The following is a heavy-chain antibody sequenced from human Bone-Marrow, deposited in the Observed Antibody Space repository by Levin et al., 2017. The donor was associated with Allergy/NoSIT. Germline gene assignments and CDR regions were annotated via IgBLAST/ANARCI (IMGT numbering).Heavy chain of an antibody. V-gene: IGHV1-46*01. CDR1: GYTFTNYY. Sequence: GASVKVSCKSSGYTFTNYYMHWVRQAPGQGLEWMGRINPSGDTTTYAPKFQGRVTMTRDTSTTTDFMELNNLRSEDTALYYCARGYSSQYRIDYWGQGTLVIVSS. CDR2: INPSGDTT. D-gene: IGHD1-1*01. CDR3: ARGYSSQYRIDY. J-gene: IGHJ4*02.